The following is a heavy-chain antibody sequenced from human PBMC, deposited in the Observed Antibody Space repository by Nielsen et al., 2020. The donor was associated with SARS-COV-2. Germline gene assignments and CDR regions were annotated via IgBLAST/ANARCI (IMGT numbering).Heavy chain of an antibody. CDR3: AASKSGYYFDL. CDR2: ISYDGSNK. Sequence: GESLKISCAASGFTFSSYGMHWVRQAPGKGLEWVAVISYDGSNKYYADSVKGRFTISRDSFKNTLYLQMNSLRAEDTAVYYCAASKSGYYFDLWGQGTLVTVSS. V-gene: IGHV3-30*03. J-gene: IGHJ4*02. D-gene: IGHD6-13*01. CDR1: GFTFSSYG.